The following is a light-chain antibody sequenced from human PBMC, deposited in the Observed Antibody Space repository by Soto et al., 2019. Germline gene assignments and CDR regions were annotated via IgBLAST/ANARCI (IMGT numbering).Light chain of an antibody. Sequence: AIQMTQSPSSLSASVGDRVTITCRASQGIRNGLGWYQQKPGKAPKLLIFAASSVQSGVPSRFSGSGAGTEFTLTISSLQPEDFATSYCLQDYSYPYTFGQGTKLDIK. CDR2: AAS. V-gene: IGKV1-6*01. CDR1: QGIRNG. J-gene: IGKJ2*01. CDR3: LQDYSYPYT.